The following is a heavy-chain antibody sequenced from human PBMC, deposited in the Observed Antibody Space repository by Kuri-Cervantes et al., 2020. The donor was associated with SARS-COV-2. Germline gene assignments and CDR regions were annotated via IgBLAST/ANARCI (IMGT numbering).Heavy chain of an antibody. Sequence: SETLSLTCTVSGGSISGSSYYWGWIRQPPGKGLEWIGSIYYSGSTYYNPSLKSRVTISVDTSKNQFSLKLSSVTAADTAVYYCAKQSEGSGSYYWGQGTLVTVSS. D-gene: IGHD1-26*01. CDR3: AKQSEGSGSYY. CDR1: GGSISGSSYY. V-gene: IGHV4-39*01. CDR2: IYYSGST. J-gene: IGHJ4*02.